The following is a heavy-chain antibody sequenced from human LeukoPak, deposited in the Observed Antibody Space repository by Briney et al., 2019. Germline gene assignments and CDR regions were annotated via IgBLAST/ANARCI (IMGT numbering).Heavy chain of an antibody. J-gene: IGHJ4*02. Sequence: GGSLRLSCAASGFTFSDYSMSWIRQAPGKGLEWGSYISSSGSTIYYADSVKGRFTISRDNAKNSLYLQMNSLRAEDTAVYYCASSDYYGSGSYYNPLDYWGQGTLVTVSS. V-gene: IGHV3-11*01. CDR1: GFTFSDYS. D-gene: IGHD3-10*01. CDR3: ASSDYYGSGSYYNPLDY. CDR2: ISSSGSTI.